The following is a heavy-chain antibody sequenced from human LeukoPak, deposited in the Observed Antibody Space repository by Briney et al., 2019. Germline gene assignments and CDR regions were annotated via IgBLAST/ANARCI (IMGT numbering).Heavy chain of an antibody. D-gene: IGHD6-13*01. V-gene: IGHV3-23*01. CDR3: AILPGYSSGWYEVNY. CDR1: GFTLSSYA. CDR2: ISGSGGST. Sequence: GGSLRLSCAASGFTLSSYAMSWVRQAPGKGLEWVSDISGSGGSTYYADSVKGRFTISRDNSRNTLHLQMNSPRAEDTAVYYCAILPGYSSGWYEVNYWGQGTLVTVSS. J-gene: IGHJ4*02.